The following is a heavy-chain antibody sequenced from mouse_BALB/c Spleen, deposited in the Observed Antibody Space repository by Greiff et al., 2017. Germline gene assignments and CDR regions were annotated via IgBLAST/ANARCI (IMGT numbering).Heavy chain of an antibody. CDR3: AKGDYYGSSSHFDV. D-gene: IGHD1-1*01. J-gene: IGHJ1*01. Sequence: VQLQQSGAELMKPGASVKISCKATGYTFSSYWIEWVKQRPGHGLEWIGEILPGSGSTNYNEKFKGKATFTADTSSNTAYMQLSSLTSEDSAVYYCAKGDYYGSSSHFDVWGAGTTVTVSS. V-gene: IGHV1-9*01. CDR1: GYTFSSYW. CDR2: ILPGSGST.